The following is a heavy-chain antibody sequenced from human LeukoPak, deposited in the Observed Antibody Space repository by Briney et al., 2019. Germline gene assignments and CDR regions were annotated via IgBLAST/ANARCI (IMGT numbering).Heavy chain of an antibody. Sequence: SGPTLVNPTQTLTLTCTFSGFSLSTSGVGVGWIRQPPGKALEWLALIYWNDDKRYSPSLKSRLTITKDTSKNQVVLTMTNMDPVDTATYYCAHSGYYCDSSGYSGPLFDYWGQGTLVTVSS. CDR3: AHSGYYCDSSGYSGPLFDY. CDR1: GFSLSTSGVG. J-gene: IGHJ4*02. CDR2: IYWNDDK. D-gene: IGHD3-22*01. V-gene: IGHV2-5*01.